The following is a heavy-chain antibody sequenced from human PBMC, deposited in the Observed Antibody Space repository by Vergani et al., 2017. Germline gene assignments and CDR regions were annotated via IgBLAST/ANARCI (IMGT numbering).Heavy chain of an antibody. V-gene: IGHV4-4*02. Sequence: QVQLQESGPGLVKPSGTLSLTCAVSGGSISSSNWWSWVRQPPGKGLEWIGDIYHSGSTNYNPSRKSRVTISVDKSKNQFSLKLSSVTAADAAVYYWARIGPSIAARYFDYWGQGTLVTVSS. CDR3: ARIGPSIAARYFDY. CDR2: IYHSGST. D-gene: IGHD6-6*01. J-gene: IGHJ4*02. CDR1: GGSISSSNW.